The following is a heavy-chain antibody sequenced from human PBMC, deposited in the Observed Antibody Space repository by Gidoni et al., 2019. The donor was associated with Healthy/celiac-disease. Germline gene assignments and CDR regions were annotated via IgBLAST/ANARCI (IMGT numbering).Heavy chain of an antibody. D-gene: IGHD3-3*01. CDR1: GGSISSGSYY. Sequence: QVQLQESGPGLVKPSQTLSLTCTGSGGSISSGSYYWSWIRQPAGKGLEWIGRIYTSGSTNYNPSLKSRVTISVDTSKNQFSLKLSSVTAADTAVYYCARAHLVLRFLEQVWGNDAFDIWGQGTMVTVSS. V-gene: IGHV4-61*02. CDR3: ARAHLVLRFLEQVWGNDAFDI. J-gene: IGHJ3*02. CDR2: IYTSGST.